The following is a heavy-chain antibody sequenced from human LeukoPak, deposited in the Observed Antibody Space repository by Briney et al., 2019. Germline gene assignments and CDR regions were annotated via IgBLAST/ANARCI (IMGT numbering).Heavy chain of an antibody. V-gene: IGHV5-51*01. CDR1: GYSFTNYW. Sequence: GEPLKISCKGSGYSFTNYWIGWVRQMPGKGLEWMGIIYPRDSDTRYSPSFQGQVTISADKSISTAYLQWSSLKASDTAMYYRARRVSSGWYYFDYWGQGTLVTVSS. CDR3: ARRVSSGWYYFDY. D-gene: IGHD6-19*01. J-gene: IGHJ4*02. CDR2: IYPRDSDT.